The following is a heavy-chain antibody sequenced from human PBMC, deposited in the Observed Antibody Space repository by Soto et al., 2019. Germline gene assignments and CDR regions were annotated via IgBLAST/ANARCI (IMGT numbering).Heavy chain of an antibody. D-gene: IGHD3-10*01. J-gene: IGHJ4*02. V-gene: IGHV1-18*01. Sequence: ASVKVSCKASGYTFTSYGISWVRQAPGQGLEWMGWISTYNGNTKYAQKLQGRVTMTTGTSTSTAYMELRSLRSDDTAVFYCAREMVRGVGSDYWGQGTLVTVS. CDR2: ISTYNGNT. CDR3: AREMVRGVGSDY. CDR1: GYTFTSYG.